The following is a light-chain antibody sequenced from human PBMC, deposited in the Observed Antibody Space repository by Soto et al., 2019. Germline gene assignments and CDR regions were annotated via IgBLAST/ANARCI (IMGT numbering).Light chain of an antibody. CDR3: QQSYSTPPT. CDR2: AGS. CDR1: QTIGRY. Sequence: DIQMTQSPSSLSASGGGRVTITCRASQTIGRYLNWYQQQPGKAPKLLIYAGSNLQSGVPSRFSGTGSGTDFTLTISSLQPEDFATYYCQQSYSTPPTFGQGTRLEIK. V-gene: IGKV1-39*01. J-gene: IGKJ5*01.